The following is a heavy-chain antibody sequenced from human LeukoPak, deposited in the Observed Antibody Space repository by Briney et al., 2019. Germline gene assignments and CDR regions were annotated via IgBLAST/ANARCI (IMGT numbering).Heavy chain of an antibody. J-gene: IGHJ4*02. CDR2: INPNSGGT. D-gene: IGHD2-2*03. V-gene: IGHV1-2*06. CDR1: GYTFTGYY. CDR3: ARMDIVVVPADY. Sequence: ASVKVSCKASGYTFTGYYMHWVRQAPGQGHEWMGRINPNSGGTNYAQKFQGRVTMTRDTSISTAYMELSRLRSDDTAVYYCARMDIVVVPADYWGQGTLVTVSS.